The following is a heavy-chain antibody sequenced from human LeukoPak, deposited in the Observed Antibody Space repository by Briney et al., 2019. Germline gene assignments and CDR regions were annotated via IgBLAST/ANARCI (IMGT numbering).Heavy chain of an antibody. Sequence: SETLSLTCAVSGYSISSGYYWGWIRQPPGKGLEWIGSIYHSGSTYYNPSLKSRVTISVDTSKNQFSLKLSSVTAADTAVYYCAGIAAGNSVDPWGQGTLVTVSS. CDR3: AGIAAGNSVDP. V-gene: IGHV4-38-2*01. J-gene: IGHJ5*02. CDR1: GYSISSGYY. CDR2: IYHSGST. D-gene: IGHD6-13*01.